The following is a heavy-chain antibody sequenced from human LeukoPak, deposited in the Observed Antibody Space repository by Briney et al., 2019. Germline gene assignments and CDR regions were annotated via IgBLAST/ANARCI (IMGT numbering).Heavy chain of an antibody. D-gene: IGHD2-15*01. CDR2: ISNSGST. Sequence: SETLPLTCTVSGGSISSHYWTWIRQFPVKGLEWIGDISNSGSTSYNPSLKSRVTISIDTSKNQFSLKLSSVTAADTAVYYCGRDALVGYFSYYYMDVWGKGTTVTVSS. V-gene: IGHV4-59*11. CDR1: GGSISSHY. CDR3: GRDALVGYFSYYYMDV. J-gene: IGHJ6*03.